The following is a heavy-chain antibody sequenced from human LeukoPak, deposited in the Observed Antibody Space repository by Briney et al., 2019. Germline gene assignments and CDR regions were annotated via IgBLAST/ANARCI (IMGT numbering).Heavy chain of an antibody. Sequence: SETLSLTCTVSGASISSYYWSWIRQPPGKGLEWMGYIYYRGSTKYNPSLKSRVTISIDTSKNQLSLKVSSVTAADTAVYYCARWTDCSSTNCYSDWFDPWGQGTLVTVSS. D-gene: IGHD2-2*02. CDR1: GASISSYY. J-gene: IGHJ5*02. CDR3: ARWTDCSSTNCYSDWFDP. V-gene: IGHV4-59*08. CDR2: IYYRGST.